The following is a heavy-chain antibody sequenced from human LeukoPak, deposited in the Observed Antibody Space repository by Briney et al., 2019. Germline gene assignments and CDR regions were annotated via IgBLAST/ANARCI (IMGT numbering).Heavy chain of an antibody. CDR1: GFTFSSYA. CDR3: AKDGIAAAGTPYYYYYYMDV. V-gene: IGHV3-30*04. Sequence: GGSLRLSCAASGFTFSSYAIHWVRQAPGKGLEWVAFISYDGSNKYYADSVKGRFTISRDNSKNTLYLQMNSLRAEDTAVYYCAKDGIAAAGTPYYYYYYMDVWGKGTTVTVSS. D-gene: IGHD6-13*01. CDR2: ISYDGSNK. J-gene: IGHJ6*03.